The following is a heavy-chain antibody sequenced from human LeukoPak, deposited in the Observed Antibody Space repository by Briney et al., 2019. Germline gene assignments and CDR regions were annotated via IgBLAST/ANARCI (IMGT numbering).Heavy chain of an antibody. V-gene: IGHV3-23*01. CDR3: TRSRVAVVGGGYYYCGMDV. Sequence: PGGSLRLSCAASGFTFSSYAMSWVRQAPGKGLEWVSAISGSGGSTYYADSVKGRFTISRDNSKNTLYLQMNSLKTEDTAVYYCTRSRVAVVGGGYYYCGMDVWGQGTTATVSS. CDR1: GFTFSSYA. D-gene: IGHD6-19*01. J-gene: IGHJ6*02. CDR2: ISGSGGST.